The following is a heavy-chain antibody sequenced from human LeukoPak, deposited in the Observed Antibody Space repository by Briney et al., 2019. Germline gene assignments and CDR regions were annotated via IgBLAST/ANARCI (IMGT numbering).Heavy chain of an antibody. V-gene: IGHV3-33*06. CDR1: GFTFSSYG. CDR2: IWYDGSNK. D-gene: IGHD6-13*01. Sequence: GRSLRLSCAASGFTFSSYGMHWVRQAPGKGLEWVAVIWYDGSNKYYADSVKGRFTISRDNSKNTLYLQMNSLRAEDTVVYYCAKVRSSSWSHFDYWGQGTLVTVSS. J-gene: IGHJ4*02. CDR3: AKVRSSSWSHFDY.